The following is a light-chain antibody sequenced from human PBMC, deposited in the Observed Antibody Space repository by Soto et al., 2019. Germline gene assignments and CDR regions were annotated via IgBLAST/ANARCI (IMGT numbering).Light chain of an antibody. CDR3: QQRSNWPSLT. J-gene: IGKJ4*01. CDR2: GAS. V-gene: IGKV3D-20*02. CDR1: QSVSSSD. Sequence: IVLTQSPGTLSLSPGERATLSCRASQSVSSSDLAWYQQKPGQAPRLLIYGASSRATGIPDRFSGSGSGTDFTLTVSRLEPEDFAVYYCQQRSNWPSLTFGGGTKVDIK.